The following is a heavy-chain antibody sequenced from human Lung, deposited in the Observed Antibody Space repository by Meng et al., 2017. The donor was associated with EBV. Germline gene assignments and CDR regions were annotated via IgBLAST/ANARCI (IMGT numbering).Heavy chain of an antibody. CDR3: ARGPSGSYYPSFDY. V-gene: IGHV4-31*03. CDR2: IYYSGSA. D-gene: IGHD1-26*01. J-gene: IGHJ4*02. CDR1: GGSISSGGYY. Sequence: VQRQESCRGLVKPSQTLSLTCTVSGGSISSGGYYWSWIRQHPGKGLEWIGNIYYSGSAYYNPSLKSRVTISVDTSKNHFSLKLSSVTAADTAVYYCARGPSGSYYPSFDYWGQGTLVTVSS.